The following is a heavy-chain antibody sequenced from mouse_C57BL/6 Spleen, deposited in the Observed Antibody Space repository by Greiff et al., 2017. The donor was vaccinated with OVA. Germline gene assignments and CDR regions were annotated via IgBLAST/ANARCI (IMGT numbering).Heavy chain of an antibody. V-gene: IGHV5-6*01. CDR3: AREGGYSNYFDY. J-gene: IGHJ2*01. D-gene: IGHD2-5*01. CDR2: ISSGGSYT. CDR1: GFTFSSYG. Sequence: EVMLVESGGDLVKPGGSLKLSCAASGFTFSSYGMSWVRQTPDKRLEWVATISSGGSYTYYPDSVKGRFTISRDNAKNTLYLQMSSLKSEDTAMYYCAREGGYSNYFDYWGQGTTLTVSS.